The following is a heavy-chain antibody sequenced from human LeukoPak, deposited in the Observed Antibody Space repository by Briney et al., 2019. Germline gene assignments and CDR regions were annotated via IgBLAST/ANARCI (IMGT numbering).Heavy chain of an antibody. D-gene: IGHD3-10*01. CDR1: GFTFSSYS. CDR2: ISSSSSYI. Sequence: GGSLRLSCAASGFTFSSYSMNWVRQAPGKGLEWVSSISSSSSYIYYADSVKGRFTISRDNAKNSLYLQMNSLRAEDTAVYYCARDTYGPLQAGGYWGQGTLVTVSS. V-gene: IGHV3-21*01. J-gene: IGHJ4*02. CDR3: ARDTYGPLQAGGY.